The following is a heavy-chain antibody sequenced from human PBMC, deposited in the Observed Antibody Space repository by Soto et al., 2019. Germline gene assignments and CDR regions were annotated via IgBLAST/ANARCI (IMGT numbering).Heavy chain of an antibody. CDR1: GFTFTSSA. CDR2: IVVGSGNT. D-gene: IGHD3-16*01. Sequence: GASVKVSCKASGFTFTSSAVQWVRQARGQRLEWIGWIVVGSGNTNYAQKFQERVTITRDMSTSTAYMELSSLRSEDTAVYYCAALGTPGGDYFDYWGRGTLVTVSS. CDR3: AALGTPGGDYFDY. J-gene: IGHJ4*02. V-gene: IGHV1-58*01.